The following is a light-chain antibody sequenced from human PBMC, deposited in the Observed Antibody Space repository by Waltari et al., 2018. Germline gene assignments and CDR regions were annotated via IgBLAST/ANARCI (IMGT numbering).Light chain of an antibody. CDR1: QSVRRS. V-gene: IGKV3-20*01. Sequence: DIVFTQPPGTLSLSPGETATLSCRASQSVRRSLAWYRQKPGQAPRLLISDASSRAADIPDRFSGRGSGTDVSLAISRLEPEDVAVYYGQKYVSIPATFGQGTKVEIK. CDR3: QKYVSIPAT. CDR2: DAS. J-gene: IGKJ1*01.